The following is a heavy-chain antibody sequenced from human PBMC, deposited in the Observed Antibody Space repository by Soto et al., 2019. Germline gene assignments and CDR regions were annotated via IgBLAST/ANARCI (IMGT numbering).Heavy chain of an antibody. V-gene: IGHV3-23*01. CDR2: ISAGSEGA. CDR1: GFTFSSHA. Sequence: EVQLLESGGGLVQPGGALRLSCAASGFTFSSHAMSWVRQAPGKGLEWISSISAGSEGAYYADSVKGRFTISRDNSNHTLYLQMNSQRAEDTAVYYCARDLWWYTQGGEGTLVTVSS. D-gene: IGHD2-15*01. J-gene: IGHJ4*02. CDR3: ARDLWWYTQ.